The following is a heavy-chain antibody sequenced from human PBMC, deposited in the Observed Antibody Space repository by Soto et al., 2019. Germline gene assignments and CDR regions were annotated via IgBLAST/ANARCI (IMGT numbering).Heavy chain of an antibody. J-gene: IGHJ4*02. CDR1: GGSISSYY. CDR3: VKDHGTAMVRGGLDS. V-gene: IGHV4-59*01. CDR2: IYYSGST. Sequence: SETMSVTCTVAGGSISSYYWSWIRQPTGKELEWIGYIYYSGSTNYNPSLKSRVTISVDNSKNTLYLQMSSLRPEDTAVYYCVKDHGTAMVRGGLDSWGQGALVTVSS. D-gene: IGHD3-10*01.